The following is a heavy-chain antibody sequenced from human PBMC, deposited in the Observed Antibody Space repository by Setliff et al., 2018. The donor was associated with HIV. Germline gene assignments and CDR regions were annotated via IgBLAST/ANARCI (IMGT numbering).Heavy chain of an antibody. CDR1: RYSFTNYW. V-gene: IGHV5-51*01. D-gene: IGHD3-3*01. CDR2: IWPDDSDT. Sequence: PGESLKISCKGSRYSFTNYWIGWVRQMPANGLEWMGLIWPDDSDTIYSPSFQGQVSMSADRSISTAYRQWNSLKAPDTAMYYCARLSKYYDFWTPDSWGQGTLVTVSS. CDR3: ARLSKYYDFWTPDS. J-gene: IGHJ4*02.